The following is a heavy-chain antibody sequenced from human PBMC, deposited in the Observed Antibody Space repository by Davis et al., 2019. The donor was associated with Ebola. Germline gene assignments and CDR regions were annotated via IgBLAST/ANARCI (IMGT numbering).Heavy chain of an antibody. Sequence: PGGSLRLPCAASGFTFSGSAMHWVRQASGKGLEWVGRIRSKANSYATAYAASVKGRFTISRDDSKNTAYLQMNSLKTEDTAVYYCTSTRGAAAGIEDYWGQGTLVTVSS. V-gene: IGHV3-73*01. CDR2: IRSKANSYAT. CDR1: GFTFSGSA. CDR3: TSTRGAAAGIEDY. J-gene: IGHJ4*02. D-gene: IGHD6-13*01.